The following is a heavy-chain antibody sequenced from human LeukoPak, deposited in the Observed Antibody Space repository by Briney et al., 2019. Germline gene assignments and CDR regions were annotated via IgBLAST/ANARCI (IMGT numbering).Heavy chain of an antibody. CDR2: MYHSGST. V-gene: IGHV4-38-2*02. D-gene: IGHD3-22*01. CDR1: GDSISNGYY. CDR3: ARDAPFYYHSSGYSAAEDAFDV. J-gene: IGHJ3*01. Sequence: SETLSLTCTVSGDSISNGYYWGWIRPPPGKGLEWIGSMYHSGSTYYNPSLKSRVTISIDTSKNKFSLKLTAVTAADTAIYYCARDAPFYYHSSGYSAAEDAFDVWGHGTMVSVSS.